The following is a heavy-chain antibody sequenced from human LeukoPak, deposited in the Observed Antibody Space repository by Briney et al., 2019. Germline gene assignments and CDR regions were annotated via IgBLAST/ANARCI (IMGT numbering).Heavy chain of an antibody. J-gene: IGHJ4*02. D-gene: IGHD2-15*01. CDR1: GFTVSSNY. Sequence: PLGVLRLSCAASGFTVSSNYMSWVRQAPGKGLEWVSVIYSGGSTYYADSVKGRFTISRDNSKNTLYLQMNSLRAEDTAVYYCTRVHGGYPFDSWGQGTLVTVSS. CDR3: TRVHGGYPFDS. CDR2: IYSGGST. V-gene: IGHV3-66*01.